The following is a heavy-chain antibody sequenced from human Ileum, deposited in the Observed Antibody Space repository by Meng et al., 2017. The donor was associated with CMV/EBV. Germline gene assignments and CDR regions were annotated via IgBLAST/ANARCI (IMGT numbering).Heavy chain of an antibody. CDR2: IKKKTDGGTT. CDR3: TSDSLRY. Sequence: LSFAASAFPFTGAWMTWVRPAPGKGLEWVGRIKKKTDGGTTDYAAPVKGRFTISRDDSENRVYLQMNGLKMEDAAVYYCTSDSLRYWGRGTLVTVSS. D-gene: IGHD3-16*01. V-gene: IGHV3-15*07. CDR1: AFPFTGAW. J-gene: IGHJ4*02.